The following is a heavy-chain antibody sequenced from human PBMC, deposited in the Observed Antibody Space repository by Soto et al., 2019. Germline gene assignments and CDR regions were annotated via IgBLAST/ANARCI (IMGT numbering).Heavy chain of an antibody. CDR2: ISYDGSNK. Sequence: QVQLVESGGGVVQPGRSLRLSCAASGFTFSSYAMHWVRQAPGKGLEWVAVISYDGSNKYYADSVKGRFTISRDNSKNPLYRQMTSLRAEDTAVYYCASPLWRNDYNWGYFDLWGLGTLVTVSS. CDR3: ASPLWRNDYNWGYFDL. CDR1: GFTFSSYA. V-gene: IGHV3-30-3*01. J-gene: IGHJ2*01. D-gene: IGHD4-4*01.